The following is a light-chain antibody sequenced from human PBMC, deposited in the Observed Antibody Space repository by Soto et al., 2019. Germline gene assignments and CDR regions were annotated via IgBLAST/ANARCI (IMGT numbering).Light chain of an antibody. J-gene: IGLJ2*01. Sequence: SYELTQTPSVSVAPGQTARITCGGNDIGRKSVHWYQQKPGQAPVLVVYDDRDRPSGIPERFSGSNSGNTATLTISRVEAGDEADYHCQVWDSSSDHRVVFGGGTKLTVL. V-gene: IGLV3-21*02. CDR2: DDR. CDR1: DIGRKS. CDR3: QVWDSSSDHRVV.